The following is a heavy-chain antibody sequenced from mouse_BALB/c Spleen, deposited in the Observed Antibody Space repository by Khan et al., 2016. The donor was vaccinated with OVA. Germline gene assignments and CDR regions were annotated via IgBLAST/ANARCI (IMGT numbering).Heavy chain of an antibody. CDR1: GFSLTRHG. Sequence: QVQLKESGPGLVAPSQSLSITCTVSGFSLTRHGIHWVRQPPGKGLEWLGIIWAGGSTNYNSALMSRLSITKDSSKSQVFLKMNSLHTDDTAIYCCARNREPDYFDYWGQGTTLAVSS. CDR3: ARNREPDYFDY. J-gene: IGHJ2*01. CDR2: IWAGGST. V-gene: IGHV2-9*02.